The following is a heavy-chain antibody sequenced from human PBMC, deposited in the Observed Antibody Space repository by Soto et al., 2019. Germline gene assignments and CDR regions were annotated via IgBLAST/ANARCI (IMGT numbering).Heavy chain of an antibody. Sequence: GGSLRLSCAASGFTFNIYTMSWVRQAPGKGLEWVSGIGARGSDTYFPDSAKGRFTISRDNAMDMVYLQMNSLRAEDTAVYFCAKGGTYHIGDFDSWGQGTLVTVSS. D-gene: IGHD5-12*01. V-gene: IGHV3-23*01. CDR3: AKGGTYHIGDFDS. J-gene: IGHJ4*02. CDR1: GFTFNIYT. CDR2: IGARGSDT.